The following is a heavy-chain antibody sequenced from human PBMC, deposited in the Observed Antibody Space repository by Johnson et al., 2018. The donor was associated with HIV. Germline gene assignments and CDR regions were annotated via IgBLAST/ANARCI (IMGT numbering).Heavy chain of an antibody. Sequence: VLLVESGGGFVQPGRSLRLSCAASGFTFDDYAMHWVRQAPGKGLERVSGISWNSGSIGYVDSVKGRFTISRDNAKNSLYLQMNSLRAEDTAVYYCARERGYDILTGSHAFDIWGQGTMVTVSS. CDR2: ISWNSGSI. J-gene: IGHJ3*02. V-gene: IGHV3-9*01. CDR3: ARERGYDILTGSHAFDI. CDR1: GFTFDDYA. D-gene: IGHD3-9*01.